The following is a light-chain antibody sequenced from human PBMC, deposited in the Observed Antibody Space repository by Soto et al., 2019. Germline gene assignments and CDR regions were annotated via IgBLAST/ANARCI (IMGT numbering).Light chain of an antibody. V-gene: IGLV2-14*01. J-gene: IGLJ1*01. CDR2: DVS. Sequence: QSALTQPASVSGSPGQSITISCTGTSSDVGGYNYVSWYQQHPGKAPKLMIYDVSNRPSGVSNRFSGSKSGNTASLTISGLQAEDEDDYYCSSYTSSSTYGFGTGTKVTVL. CDR1: SSDVGGYNY. CDR3: SSYTSSSTYG.